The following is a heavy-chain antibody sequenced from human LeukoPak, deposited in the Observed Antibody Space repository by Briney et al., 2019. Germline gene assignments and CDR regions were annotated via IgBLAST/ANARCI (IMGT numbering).Heavy chain of an antibody. CDR1: GGPIYSYY. V-gene: IGHV4-4*07. CDR2: LYPGVGT. D-gene: IGHD3-22*01. Sequence: SETLSLTCTVSGGPIYSYYWSWIRQTAGKGLEWIGRLYPGVGTDYNPSLKSRVTMSVDTSKKQFALKLSAVTAADTAAYYCARLKFYDSTGYSPGHYMDVWGKGTTVRVSS. CDR3: ARLKFYDSTGYSPGHYMDV. J-gene: IGHJ6*03.